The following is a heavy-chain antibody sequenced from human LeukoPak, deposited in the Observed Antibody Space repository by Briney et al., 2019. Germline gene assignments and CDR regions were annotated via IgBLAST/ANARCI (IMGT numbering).Heavy chain of an antibody. J-gene: IGHJ6*02. CDR3: ARKNNYYYGMDV. CDR1: GFTFSSYI. Sequence: KAWGSLRLSCAASGFTFSSYIINWVRQAPGKGLEWVSSISSSSSYIYYADSVKGRFTISRDNAKNSLYLQMNSLRAEDTAVYYCARKNNYYYGMDVWGQGTTVTVSS. CDR2: ISSSSSYI. V-gene: IGHV3-21*01.